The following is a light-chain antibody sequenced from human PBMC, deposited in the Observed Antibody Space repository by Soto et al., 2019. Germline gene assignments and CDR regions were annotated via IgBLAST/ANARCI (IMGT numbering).Light chain of an antibody. Sequence: EIVLTQSPATLSLSPGERATLSCRASQSVSSSYLAWYQQKPGQAPRLLIYAVSIRATGIPDRFSGSGSGTDFTLTISTLEPEDFAVYYCQQYGSSPRTFGQGTKVDIK. V-gene: IGKV3-20*01. CDR3: QQYGSSPRT. J-gene: IGKJ1*01. CDR1: QSVSSSY. CDR2: AVS.